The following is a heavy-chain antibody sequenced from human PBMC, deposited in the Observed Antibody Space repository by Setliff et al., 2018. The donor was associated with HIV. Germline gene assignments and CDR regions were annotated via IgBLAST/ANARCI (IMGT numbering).Heavy chain of an antibody. CDR2: ISGSGGST. V-gene: IGHV3-23*01. J-gene: IGHJ4*02. CDR3: AKDYFSGYDFRYFFDY. D-gene: IGHD5-12*01. CDR1: RFTFSSYG. Sequence: GGSLRLSCAASRFTFSSYGMYWVRQAPGKGLEWVSGISGSGGSTYYVDSVKGRFTISRDNSKNTLYLQMNSLGAADTAAYYCAKDYFSGYDFRYFFDYWGQGALVTVSS.